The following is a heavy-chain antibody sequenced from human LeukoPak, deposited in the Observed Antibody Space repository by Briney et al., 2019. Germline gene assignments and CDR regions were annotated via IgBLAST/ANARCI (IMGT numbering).Heavy chain of an antibody. V-gene: IGHV3-30*04. D-gene: IGHD6-13*01. J-gene: IGHJ6*02. Sequence: GGSLRLSCAASGFTFSSYAMHWVRRAPGKGLEWVAVISYDGSNKYYADSVKGRFTISRDNSKNTLYLQMNSLRAEDTAVYYCARSGYSSSWGTDYYYYGMDVWGQGTTVTVSS. CDR3: ARSGYSSSWGTDYYYYGMDV. CDR2: ISYDGSNK. CDR1: GFTFSSYA.